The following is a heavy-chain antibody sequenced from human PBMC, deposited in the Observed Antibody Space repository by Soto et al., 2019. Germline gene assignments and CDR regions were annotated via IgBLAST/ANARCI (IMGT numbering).Heavy chain of an antibody. D-gene: IGHD2-15*01. J-gene: IGHJ4*02. Sequence: QVQLVQSGAEVKKPGSSVKVSCNVSGGTLSSYGFNWVRQAPGQGLEWMGGIIPMFGITNHTQKFQDRITISADASTNTAYLELRSLGADDTAIYYCASDRGYGLVNWGQGTLRSVSS. CDR2: IIPMFGIT. CDR1: GGTLSSYG. V-gene: IGHV1-69*12. CDR3: ASDRGYGLVN.